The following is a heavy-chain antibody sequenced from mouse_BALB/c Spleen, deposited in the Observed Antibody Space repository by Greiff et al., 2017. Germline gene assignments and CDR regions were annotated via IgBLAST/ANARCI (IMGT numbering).Heavy chain of an antibody. CDR2: IWSGGST. V-gene: IGHV2-2*02. D-gene: IGHD4-1*01. J-gene: IGHJ2*01. CDR3: ARNGLTDYFDY. Sequence: VKLVESGPGLVAPSQSLSITCTVSGFSLTSYGVHWVRQSPGKGLEWLGVIWSGGSTDYNAAFISRLSISKDNSKSQVFFKMNSLQANDTAIYYCARNGLTDYFDYWGQGTTLTVSS. CDR1: GFSLTSYG.